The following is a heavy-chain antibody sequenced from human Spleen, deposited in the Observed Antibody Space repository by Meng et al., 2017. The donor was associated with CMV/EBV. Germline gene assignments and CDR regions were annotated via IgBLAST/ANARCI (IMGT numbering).Heavy chain of an antibody. J-gene: IGHJ4*02. V-gene: IGHV4-31*02. Sequence: GSINSGGYYCSWIRQHPGKGLEWIGYIYYSGLTYFNPSLKSRVTISVDTSKNQFSLKLSSVTAADTAVYYCARWRSYGSGTYYPDYWGQGTLVTVSS. D-gene: IGHD3-10*01. CDR1: GSINSGGYY. CDR3: ARWRSYGSGTYYPDY. CDR2: IYYSGLT.